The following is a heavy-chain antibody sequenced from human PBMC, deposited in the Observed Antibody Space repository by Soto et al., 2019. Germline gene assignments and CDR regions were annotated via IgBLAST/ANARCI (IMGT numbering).Heavy chain of an antibody. Sequence: EVQLLESGGGLVQPGGSLRLSCAASGFTFSTYAMSWVRQAPGKGLEWVAAISGRDGSTYYADSVRGRFTISRDTFKNTLYLQMNSLRAEDTDVYFCAKDRLSGSYHRYFDSWGQGTLVTVSS. CDR2: ISGRDGST. CDR1: GFTFSTYA. V-gene: IGHV3-23*01. D-gene: IGHD1-26*01. J-gene: IGHJ4*02. CDR3: AKDRLSGSYHRYFDS.